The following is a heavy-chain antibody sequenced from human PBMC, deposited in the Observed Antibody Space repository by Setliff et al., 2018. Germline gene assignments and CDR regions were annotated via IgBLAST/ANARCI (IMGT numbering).Heavy chain of an antibody. Sequence: GESLRLSCAASGFTFSRYWMSWVRQAPGKGLEWVANIKQDGSEKYYVDSVKGRFTISRDNAKNSLYLQMNSLRAEDTAVYYCARDGTRNANDYWGQGTLVTVSS. CDR2: IKQDGSEK. J-gene: IGHJ4*02. D-gene: IGHD1-1*01. CDR3: ARDGTRNANDY. V-gene: IGHV3-7*01. CDR1: GFTFSRYW.